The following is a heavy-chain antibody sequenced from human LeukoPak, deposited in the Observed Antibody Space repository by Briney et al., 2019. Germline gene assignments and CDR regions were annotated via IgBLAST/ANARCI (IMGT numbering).Heavy chain of an antibody. CDR2: IYPGDSDT. CDR3: ARQASSGSGWFDP. J-gene: IGHJ5*02. CDR1: GYSFTSYW. V-gene: IGHV5-51*01. Sequence: RGESLKISCKGSGYSFTSYWIGWVRQMPGKGLEWMGIIYPGDSDTRYSPSFQGQVTISADKSINTAYLQWSSLKASDTAMYYCARQASSGSGWFDPWGQGTLVTVSS. D-gene: IGHD3-22*01.